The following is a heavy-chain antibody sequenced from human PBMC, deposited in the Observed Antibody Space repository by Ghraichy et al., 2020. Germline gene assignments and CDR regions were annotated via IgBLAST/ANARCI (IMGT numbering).Heavy chain of an antibody. CDR1: GYTFTSYY. V-gene: IGHV1-46*01. J-gene: IGHJ4*02. CDR2: INPSGGST. D-gene: IGHD1-26*01. Sequence: ASVKVSCKASGYTFTSYYMHWVRQAPGQGLEWMGIINPSGGSTSYAQKFQGRVTMTRDTSTSTVYMELSSLRSEDTAVYYCARGFESGIVGATAQLDYWGQGTLVTVSS. CDR3: ARGFESGIVGATAQLDY.